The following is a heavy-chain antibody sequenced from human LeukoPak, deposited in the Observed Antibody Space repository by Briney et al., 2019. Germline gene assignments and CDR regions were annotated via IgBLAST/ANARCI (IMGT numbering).Heavy chain of an antibody. CDR3: AREVVVVPAARYMDV. CDR1: GGSISSYY. Sequence: SDTLSLTCTASGGSISSYYWSWIRQPPGKGLEWIGYIYYSGSTNYNPSLKSRVTISVDTSKNQFSLKLSSVTAADTAVYYCAREVVVVPAARYMDVWGKGTTVTVSS. J-gene: IGHJ6*03. CDR2: IYYSGST. V-gene: IGHV4-59*01. D-gene: IGHD2-2*01.